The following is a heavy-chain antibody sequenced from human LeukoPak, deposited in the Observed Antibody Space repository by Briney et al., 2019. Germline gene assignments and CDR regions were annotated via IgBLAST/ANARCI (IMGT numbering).Heavy chain of an antibody. V-gene: IGHV4-34*01. Sequence: SETLSLTCAVYGGSFCGYYWSWIRQPPGKGLEWIGEINHSGSTNYNPSLKSRVTISVDTSKNQFSLKLSSVTAADTAVYYCARVLRYFDWLLYLDGMDVWGQGTTVTVSS. CDR2: INHSGST. CDR3: ARVLRYFDWLLYLDGMDV. CDR1: GGSFCGYY. J-gene: IGHJ6*02. D-gene: IGHD3-9*01.